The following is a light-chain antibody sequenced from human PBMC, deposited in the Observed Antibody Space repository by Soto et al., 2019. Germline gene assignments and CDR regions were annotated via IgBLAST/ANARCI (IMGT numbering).Light chain of an antibody. V-gene: IGKV3-20*01. CDR2: GAS. J-gene: IGKJ5*01. CDR3: QQYGSSPIT. CDR1: ESVISF. Sequence: EIVLTQSPATLSLSPGEIATLSFRASESVISFLACYQQKPGQAPRLLIYGASSRATGIPDRFSGSKSGTDFTLTIRRLEPEDAGVYYCQQYGSSPITFGHGTRLEIK.